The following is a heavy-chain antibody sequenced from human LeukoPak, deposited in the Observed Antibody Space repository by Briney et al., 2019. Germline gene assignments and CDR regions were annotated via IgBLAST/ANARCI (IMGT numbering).Heavy chain of an antibody. V-gene: IGHV3-30*02. Sequence: GGSLRLSCAVSGFTVSDNYITWVRQAPGKGLEWAAFIRYDGSNKYYADSVKGRFTISRDNSKNTLYLQMNSLRAEDTAVYFCAKYAYNWNAPDGFDMWGQGTMVIVSS. CDR3: AKYAYNWNAPDGFDM. D-gene: IGHD1-1*01. CDR1: GFTVSDNY. CDR2: IRYDGSNK. J-gene: IGHJ3*02.